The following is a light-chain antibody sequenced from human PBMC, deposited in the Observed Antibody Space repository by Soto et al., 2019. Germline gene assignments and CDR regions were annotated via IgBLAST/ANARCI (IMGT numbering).Light chain of an antibody. V-gene: IGLV2-14*01. CDR2: EVS. J-gene: IGLJ1*01. CDR3: SSYTSRGTYV. Sequence: QSALTQPASVSGSPGQSITISCTGTISDVGGYNYVSWYQQHPGKAPKLIIYEVSHRPSGVSNRFSGSKSGNTASLTISGLQAEDEADYYCSSYTSRGTYVFGTGTKLTVL. CDR1: ISDVGGYNY.